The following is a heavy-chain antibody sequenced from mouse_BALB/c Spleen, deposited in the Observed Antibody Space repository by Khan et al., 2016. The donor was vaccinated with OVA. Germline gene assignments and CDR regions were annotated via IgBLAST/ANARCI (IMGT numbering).Heavy chain of an antibody. V-gene: IGHV14-3*02. CDR1: GFNIKDTY. CDR3: ARRVYDSWFAY. Sequence: VRLQQSGAELVKPGASVKLSCTASGFNIKDTYMHWVKQRPEQGLEWIGRVDPANGNIKYDPQFQGKATITADTSSNTAYLQRSSLTSEDPAVYYCARRVYDSWFAYWGQGTLVTVSA. D-gene: IGHD2-4*01. CDR2: VDPANGNI. J-gene: IGHJ3*01.